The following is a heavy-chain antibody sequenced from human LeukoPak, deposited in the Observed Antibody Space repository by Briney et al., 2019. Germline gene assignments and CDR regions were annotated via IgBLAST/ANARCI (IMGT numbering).Heavy chain of an antibody. Sequence: GGSLRLSCAVSGFTFSSYEMNWVRQAPGKGLEWVSYISTSGRSIYYADSVKGRFTISRDNPKNSLYLQMNSLRAEDTAVYYCAGTNYYGSGSAEYFQHWGQGTLVTVSS. D-gene: IGHD3-10*01. V-gene: IGHV3-48*03. J-gene: IGHJ1*01. CDR2: ISTSGRSI. CDR1: GFTFSSYE. CDR3: AGTNYYGSGSAEYFQH.